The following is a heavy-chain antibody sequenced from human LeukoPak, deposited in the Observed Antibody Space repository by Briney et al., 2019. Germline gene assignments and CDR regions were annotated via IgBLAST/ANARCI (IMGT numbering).Heavy chain of an antibody. Sequence: GESLKISCVATGFSFSNYSMHWVRQAPGKGLEWVSYISRTGNIVYYADSVKGRFTISRDNAKDSLFPQMDSLRDEDTAVYYCANLTHWGQGILVTVSS. V-gene: IGHV3-48*02. D-gene: IGHD2-21*02. CDR1: GFSFSNYS. J-gene: IGHJ4*02. CDR2: ISRTGNIV. CDR3: ANLTH.